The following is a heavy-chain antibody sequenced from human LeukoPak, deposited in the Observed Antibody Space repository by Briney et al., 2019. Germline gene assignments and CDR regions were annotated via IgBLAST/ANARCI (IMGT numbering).Heavy chain of an antibody. CDR3: AKALGLLLWFGESTV. Sequence: GGSLRLSCAASGFTFSSYAMSWVRQAPGKGLEWVSAISGSGGSTYYADSVKGRFTISRDNSKNTLYLQMNSLRAEDTAVYYCAKALGLLLWFGESTVWGKGTTVTVSS. CDR2: ISGSGGST. V-gene: IGHV3-23*01. CDR1: GFTFSSYA. J-gene: IGHJ6*04. D-gene: IGHD3-10*01.